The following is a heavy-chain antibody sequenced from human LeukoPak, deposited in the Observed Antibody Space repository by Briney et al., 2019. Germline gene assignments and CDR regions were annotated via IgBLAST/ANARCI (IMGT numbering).Heavy chain of an antibody. CDR3: TKALMVRGVVSGAFDI. CDR2: IKSNTDGGTT. Sequence: PGGSLRLSCAASEFXFSNAWISWVRQAPGKGLEWVGRIKSNTDGGTTDYPAPVKGRFTMSRDDSKNTLYLQMNSLEADDTAVYYCTKALMVRGVVSGAFDIWGQGTMVTVSS. CDR1: EFXFSNAW. D-gene: IGHD3-10*01. V-gene: IGHV3-15*01. J-gene: IGHJ3*02.